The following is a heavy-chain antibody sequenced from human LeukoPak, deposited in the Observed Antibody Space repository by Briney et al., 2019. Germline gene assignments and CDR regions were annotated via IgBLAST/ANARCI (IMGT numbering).Heavy chain of an antibody. J-gene: IGHJ4*02. V-gene: IGHV4-4*07. Sequence: SETLSLTCTVSGGSISSYYWSWIRQPAGKGLEWIGRIYTSGSTNYNPSLKSRVTMSVDTSKNQFSLKLSSVTAADTAVYYCARGNWNDVVGYYFDYWGQGTLVPVSS. CDR2: IYTSGST. D-gene: IGHD1-1*01. CDR3: ARGNWNDVVGYYFDY. CDR1: GGSISSYY.